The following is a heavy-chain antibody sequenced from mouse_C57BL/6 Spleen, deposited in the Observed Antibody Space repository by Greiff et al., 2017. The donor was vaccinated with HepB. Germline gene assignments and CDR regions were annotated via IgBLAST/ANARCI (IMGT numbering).Heavy chain of an antibody. CDR3: ARHDYDGDWYFDV. CDR2: IYPANGNT. D-gene: IGHD2-4*01. J-gene: IGHJ1*03. Sequence: EVQRVESVAELVRPGASVKLSCTASGFNIKNTYMHWVKQRPEQGLEWIGRIYPANGNTKYAPKFQGKATITADTSSNTAYLQLSSLTSEDTAIYYCARHDYDGDWYFDVWGTGTTVTVSS. CDR1: GFNIKNTY. V-gene: IGHV14-3*01.